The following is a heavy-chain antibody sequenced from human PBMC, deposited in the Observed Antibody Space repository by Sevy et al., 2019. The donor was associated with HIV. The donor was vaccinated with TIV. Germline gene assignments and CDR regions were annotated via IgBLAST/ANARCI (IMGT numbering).Heavy chain of an antibody. V-gene: IGHV1-69*13. CDR1: GGTFSSYA. CDR2: IIPIFGTA. J-gene: IGHJ6*02. Sequence: ASVKVSCKASGGTFSSYAISWVRQAPGQGLEWMGGIIPIFGTANYAQKFQGRVTITADESTSTAYMELSSLRSEDTAVSYCARGDCSGGSCYSPYYYYGMDVWGQGTTDTVSS. D-gene: IGHD2-15*01. CDR3: ARGDCSGGSCYSPYYYYGMDV.